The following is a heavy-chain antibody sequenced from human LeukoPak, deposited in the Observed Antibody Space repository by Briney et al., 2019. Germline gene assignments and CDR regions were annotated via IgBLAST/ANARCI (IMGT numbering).Heavy chain of an antibody. D-gene: IGHD6-19*01. CDR1: GGTFSSYA. CDR2: IIPIFGTV. V-gene: IGHV1-69*13. J-gene: IGHJ4*02. Sequence: GASVKVSCKASGGTFSSYAISWVRQAPGQGLEWMGGIIPIFGTVNYAQKFQGRVTITADESTSTAYMELSSLRSEDTAVYYCASDGSSGAEHYWGQGTLVTVSS. CDR3: ASDGSSGAEHY.